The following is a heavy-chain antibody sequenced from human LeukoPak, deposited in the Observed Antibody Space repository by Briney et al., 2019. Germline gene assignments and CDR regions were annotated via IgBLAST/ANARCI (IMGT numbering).Heavy chain of an antibody. Sequence: GGSLRLSCVASGFTFRSYDMFWVRQPTGQGLEWVSGIGTAGDTSYADSVKGRFTISRENAKNSLYLQMNSLRAGDTAVYYCARGSSYEILSRYYGMDVWGQGTTVTVSS. CDR2: IGTAGDT. CDR3: ARGSSYEILSRYYGMDV. D-gene: IGHD3-9*01. J-gene: IGHJ6*02. CDR1: GFTFRSYD. V-gene: IGHV3-13*04.